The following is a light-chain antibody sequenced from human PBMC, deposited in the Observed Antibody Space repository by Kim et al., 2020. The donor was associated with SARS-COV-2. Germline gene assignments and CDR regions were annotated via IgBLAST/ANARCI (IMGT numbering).Light chain of an antibody. CDR1: NIGSKR. Sequence: VAPGNPSRITRGGNNIGSKRVHWYQQKPGQASLQVIYYDSDRPSGIPERFSGSNSGNPATLTISRVEAGDEADYFCQVWDRSSEYVFRTGTKVTVL. V-gene: IGLV3-21*01. J-gene: IGLJ1*01. CDR3: QVWDRSSEYV. CDR2: YDS.